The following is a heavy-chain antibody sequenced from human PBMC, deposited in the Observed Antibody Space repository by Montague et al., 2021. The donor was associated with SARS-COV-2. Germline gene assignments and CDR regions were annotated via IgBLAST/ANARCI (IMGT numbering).Heavy chain of an antibody. CDR1: GGSFSGYY. Sequence: SETLSLTCAVYGGSFSGYYWSWIRQPPGKGLEWIGEINHSGSTNYNPSLKSRVTISVDTSKNQFSLKLSSVTAADTAVYYCARSGWEQLVGARYYYYYGMDVWGQGTTVTVSS. CDR2: INHSGST. V-gene: IGHV4-34*01. D-gene: IGHD6-6*01. J-gene: IGHJ6*02. CDR3: ARSGWEQLVGARYYYYYGMDV.